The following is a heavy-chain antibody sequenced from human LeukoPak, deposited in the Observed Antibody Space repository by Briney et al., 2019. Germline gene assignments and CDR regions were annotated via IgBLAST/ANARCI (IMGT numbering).Heavy chain of an antibody. Sequence: GGSLSLSCAASGFTFSSYSMNWVRQAPGKGLEWVSSISSSSSYIYYADSVKGRFTISRDNAKNSLYLQMNSLRAEDTAVYYCARAWCSSTSCYNYYYYGMDVWGQGTTVTVSS. CDR2: ISSSSSYI. CDR1: GFTFSSYS. J-gene: IGHJ6*02. D-gene: IGHD2-2*02. CDR3: ARAWCSSTSCYNYYYYGMDV. V-gene: IGHV3-21*01.